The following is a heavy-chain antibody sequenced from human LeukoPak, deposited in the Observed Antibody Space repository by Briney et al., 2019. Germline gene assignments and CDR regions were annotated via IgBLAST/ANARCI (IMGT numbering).Heavy chain of an antibody. V-gene: IGHV4-39*01. CDR1: GGSISSSSYY. CDR3: ARVLLERPGIDSFDM. D-gene: IGHD1-1*01. Sequence: TSETLSLTCTVSGGSISSSSYYWGWIRQPPGKGLEWIGSIYYSGSTYYNPSLKSRVTISVDTSKNQFSLKLGSVTAADTAVYYCARVLLERPGIDSFDMWGQGTMVTVSS. J-gene: IGHJ3*02. CDR2: IYYSGST.